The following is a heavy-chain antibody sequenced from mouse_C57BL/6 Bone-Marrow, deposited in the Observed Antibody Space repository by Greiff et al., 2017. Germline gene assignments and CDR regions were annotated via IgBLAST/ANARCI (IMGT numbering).Heavy chain of an antibody. CDR1: GFSLTSYG. Sequence: VQLKESGPGLVQPSQSLSITCTVSGFSLTSYGVHWVRQSPGKGLEWLGVIWSGGSTDYNAAFISRLSISKDNSKSQVFLKMNSLQTDDTARYYCARKDGYYAMDYWGQGTSVTVSS. CDR3: ARKDGYYAMDY. J-gene: IGHJ4*01. V-gene: IGHV2-4-1*01. D-gene: IGHD2-3*01. CDR2: IWSGGST.